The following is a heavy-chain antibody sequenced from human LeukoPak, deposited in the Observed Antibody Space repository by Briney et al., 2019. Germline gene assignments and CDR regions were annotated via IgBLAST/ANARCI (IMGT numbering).Heavy chain of an antibody. D-gene: IGHD3-10*01. CDR2: FDPEDGET. Sequence: ASVKVSCKVSGYTLTELSMHWVRQAPGKGLEWMGGFDPEDGETSYAQKFQGRVTMTEDTSTGTAHMELSSLRSEDSAVYYCARDHSYYGSGPYYYYMDVWGKGTTVTISS. J-gene: IGHJ6*03. V-gene: IGHV1-24*01. CDR1: GYTLTELS. CDR3: ARDHSYYGSGPYYYYMDV.